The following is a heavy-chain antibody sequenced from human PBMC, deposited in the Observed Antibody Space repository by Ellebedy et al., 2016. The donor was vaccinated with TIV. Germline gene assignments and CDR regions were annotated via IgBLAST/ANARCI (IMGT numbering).Heavy chain of an antibody. CDR3: ARRGSYGDYAVQLNNWFDS. V-gene: IGHV3-7*01. J-gene: IGHJ5*01. CDR1: GFSFRSYW. CDR2: IYQDGSEK. Sequence: GGSLRLSCTASGFSFRSYWMGWVRQAPGKGLEWVANIYQDGSEKFYVDSVEGRFTISRDNAKNSLYLQMKSLRAEDTAVYYCARRGSYGDYAVQLNNWFDSWGQGTPVTVSP. D-gene: IGHD4-17*01.